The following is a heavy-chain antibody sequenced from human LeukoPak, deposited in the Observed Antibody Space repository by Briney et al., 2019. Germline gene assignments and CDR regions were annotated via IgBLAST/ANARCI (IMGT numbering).Heavy chain of an antibody. CDR2: TNNDGSAT. V-gene: IGHV3-74*01. CDR3: ARGNAGFDY. D-gene: IGHD2-2*01. CDR1: GFAFSSYW. Sequence: GGSLRLSCAASGFAFSSYWMHWVRQAPGKGLVWVSFTNNDGSATNYADSVKGRFTISRDNAKTTLYLQMNSLSAEDTAVYYCARGNAGFDYWGQGTVVTVSS. J-gene: IGHJ4*02.